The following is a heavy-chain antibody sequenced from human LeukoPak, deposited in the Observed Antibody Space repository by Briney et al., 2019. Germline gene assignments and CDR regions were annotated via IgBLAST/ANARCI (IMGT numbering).Heavy chain of an antibody. CDR3: GRDTHLES. V-gene: IGHV4-4*08. CDR2: IYNSGSS. J-gene: IGHJ4*02. Sequence: SETLSLTCTVSGGSINTYYWNWIRQPPGKGLEWLGNIYNSGSSNYSPSLRSRVSISVDTSKNQFSLRLRSVTAADTAVYYCGRDTHLESWGQGILVTVFS. CDR1: GGSINTYY.